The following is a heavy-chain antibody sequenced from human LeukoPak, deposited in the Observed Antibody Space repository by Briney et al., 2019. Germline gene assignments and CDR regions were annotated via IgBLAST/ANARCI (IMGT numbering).Heavy chain of an antibody. D-gene: IGHD5-18*01. CDR2: IIPIFGTA. Sequence: ASVKVSCTASVGTFSSYAISWVRQAPGQGLEWMGRIIPIFGTANYAQKFQGRVTITTDESTSTAYMELSSLRSEDTAVYYCAREAGYSYGQTQSYFDYWGQGTLVTVSS. CDR1: VGTFSSYA. J-gene: IGHJ4*02. CDR3: AREAGYSYGQTQSYFDY. V-gene: IGHV1-69*05.